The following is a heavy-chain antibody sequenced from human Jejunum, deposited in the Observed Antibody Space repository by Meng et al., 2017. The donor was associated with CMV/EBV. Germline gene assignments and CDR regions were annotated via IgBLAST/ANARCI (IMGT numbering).Heavy chain of an antibody. J-gene: IGHJ4*02. CDR2: IIPVFDKT. Sequence: SCQASGRTFSNSATSWVRQAPGQGLEWMGNIIPVFDKTNYAQKFQGRVTITADRSTNTAYMELSSLRSDDTAIYYCAGGLGGTIDYWGQGTLVTVSS. CDR1: GRTFSNSA. D-gene: IGHD1-26*01. V-gene: IGHV1-69*04. CDR3: AGGLGGTIDY.